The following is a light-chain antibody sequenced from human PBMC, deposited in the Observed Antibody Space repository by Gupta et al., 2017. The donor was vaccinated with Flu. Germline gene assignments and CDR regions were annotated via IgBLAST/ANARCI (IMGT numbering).Light chain of an antibody. V-gene: IGKV1-39*01. Sequence: QMTQSPSSLSASVGDNVTISCRATERLNRYLNWYLQKPGRAPKLLIYRTSQLETGVPTRFVGSGYGADFSLTSCLQPEDFGTYYCQQSDRSPRTFGQGTKVEI. CDR3: QQSDRSPRT. CDR1: ERLNRY. J-gene: IGKJ2*01. CDR2: RTS.